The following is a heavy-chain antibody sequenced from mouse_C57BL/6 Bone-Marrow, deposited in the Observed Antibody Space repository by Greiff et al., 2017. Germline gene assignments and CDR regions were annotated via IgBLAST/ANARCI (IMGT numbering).Heavy chain of an antibody. D-gene: IGHD3-2*02. CDR3: ARDGRQLRLLFAY. V-gene: IGHV5-4*01. CDR1: GFTFSSYA. Sequence: EVQGVESGGGLVKPGGSLKLSCAASGFTFSSYAMSWVRQTPEKRLEWVATISDGGSYTYYPDNVKGRFTISRDNAKNNLYLLMSHLKSEDTAMYYCARDGRQLRLLFAYWGQGTLVTVSA. J-gene: IGHJ3*01. CDR2: ISDGGSYT.